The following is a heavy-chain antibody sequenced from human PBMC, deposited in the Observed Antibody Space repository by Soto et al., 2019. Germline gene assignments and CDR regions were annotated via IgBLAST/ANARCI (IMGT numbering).Heavy chain of an antibody. CDR2: IYYSGST. V-gene: IGHV4-59*08. CDR1: GGSISSYY. D-gene: IGHD2-2*01. Sequence: QVQLQESGPGLVKPSETLSLTCTVSGGSISSYYWSWIRQPPGKGLEWIGYIYYSGSTNYNPSLKRRVTISVDTSKTQFSRKLSSVTAADPAVYYCARLDIVVVPAAMSPGFYGMAVWGQGTTVTVSS. J-gene: IGHJ6*02. CDR3: ARLDIVVVPAAMSPGFYGMAV.